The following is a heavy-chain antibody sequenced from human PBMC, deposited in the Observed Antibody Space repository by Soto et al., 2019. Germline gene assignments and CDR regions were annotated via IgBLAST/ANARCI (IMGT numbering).Heavy chain of an antibody. Sequence: EVQLLESGGTLVQPGESLRLSCEVSGFSFSSFAMNWVRQAPGEGLEWVSSIRGTATSYADSVKGRFTISRDNSKNTVYLQMNTLRGEDTAVYYCAKCAVLRMTSGGWCNWFDPWGQGTLVIVSS. CDR2: IRGTAT. CDR3: AKCAVLRMTSGGWCNWFDP. CDR1: GFSFSSFA. J-gene: IGHJ5*02. V-gene: IGHV3-23*01. D-gene: IGHD2-21*01.